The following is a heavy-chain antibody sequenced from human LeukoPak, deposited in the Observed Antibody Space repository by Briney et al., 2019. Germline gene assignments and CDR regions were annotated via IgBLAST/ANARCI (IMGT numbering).Heavy chain of an antibody. J-gene: IGHJ4*02. Sequence: SGGSLRLSCTASGFSFDEHGMSWVRHVPGKGLEWVSGINWSGGSTGYADPLRGRFTISRDNAKNSLYLQMDSLRAEDTALYYCARAPITSPFYFDYGGQGTLVTVSS. CDR1: GFSFDEHG. CDR3: ARAPITSPFYFDY. V-gene: IGHV3-20*04. D-gene: IGHD2-2*01. CDR2: INWSGGST.